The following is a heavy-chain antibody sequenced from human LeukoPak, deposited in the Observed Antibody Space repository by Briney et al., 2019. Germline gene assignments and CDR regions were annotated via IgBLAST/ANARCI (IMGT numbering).Heavy chain of an antibody. D-gene: IGHD6-13*01. J-gene: IGHJ4*02. CDR2: ISGVSSTI. CDR3: AILPGYSSGWYEVNY. V-gene: IGHV3-48*01. Sequence: GGSLRLSCAASGFTLSSYSMNWVRQAPGKGLEWVSYISGVSSTIYNADSVKGRFTISRDNSRNTLYLQMNSPRAEDTAVYYCAILPGYSSGWYEVNYWGQGTLVTVSS. CDR1: GFTLSSYS.